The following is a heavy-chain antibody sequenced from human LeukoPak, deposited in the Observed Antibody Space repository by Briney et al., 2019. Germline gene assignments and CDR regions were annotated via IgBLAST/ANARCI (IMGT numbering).Heavy chain of an antibody. CDR1: GNYW. Sequence: GGSLRLSCAASGNYWMHWVRQAPGKGLVWVSHINSDGSWTSYADSVKGRFTVSRDNTKNSLYLQMNSLRADDTAVYYCARNQWLPFDAFDIWGQGTMVTVSS. CDR3: ARNQWLPFDAFDI. D-gene: IGHD5-18*01. CDR2: INSDGSWT. V-gene: IGHV3-74*01. J-gene: IGHJ3*02.